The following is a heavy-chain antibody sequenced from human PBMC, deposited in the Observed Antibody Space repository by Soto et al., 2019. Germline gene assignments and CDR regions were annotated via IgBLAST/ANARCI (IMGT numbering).Heavy chain of an antibody. D-gene: IGHD6-13*01. Sequence: QVQLQESGPGLVKPSQTLSLTCTVSGGSVSGGSISSGGYYWSWIRQHPGKGLEWSGYIYYSGSTHHTPPLKSRATISVDTSKNQFSLKVSSVTAADTAVYYCARRIAAAGAAYFDYWGQGTLVTVSS. V-gene: IGHV4-31*03. CDR2: IYYSGST. CDR3: ARRIAAAGAAYFDY. J-gene: IGHJ4*02. CDR1: GGSISSGGYY.